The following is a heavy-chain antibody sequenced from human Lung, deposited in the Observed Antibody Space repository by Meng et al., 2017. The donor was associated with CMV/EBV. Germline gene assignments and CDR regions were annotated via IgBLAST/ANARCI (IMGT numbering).Heavy chain of an antibody. V-gene: IGHV4-59*01. CDR3: ARDPRLCSSTSCYGY. J-gene: IGHJ4*02. CDR1: GGSISSYF. Sequence: SETLSLXCTVSGGSISSYFWSWIRQPPGKGLEWIGYIYYTGSTNYNPSLKSRVTISVDTSKKQFSLKLSSVTAADTAVYYCARDPRLCSSTSCYGYWGQGXLVTVSS. D-gene: IGHD2-2*01. CDR2: IYYTGST.